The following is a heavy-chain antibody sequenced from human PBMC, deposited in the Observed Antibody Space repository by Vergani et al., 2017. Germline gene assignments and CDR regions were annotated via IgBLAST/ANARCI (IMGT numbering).Heavy chain of an antibody. CDR2: IIPIFGTA. CDR3: ARDRSYGSGSYYNGGFDP. J-gene: IGHJ5*02. V-gene: IGHV1-69*01. CDR1: GGTFSSYA. Sequence: QVQLVQSGAEVKKPGSSVKVSCKASGGTFSSYAISWVRQAPGQGLEWMGGIIPIFGTANYAQTFQGRVKIPADESTGTAYMELSSLRSEDTAVYYCARDRSYGSGSYYNGGFDPWGQGTLVTVSS. D-gene: IGHD3-10*01.